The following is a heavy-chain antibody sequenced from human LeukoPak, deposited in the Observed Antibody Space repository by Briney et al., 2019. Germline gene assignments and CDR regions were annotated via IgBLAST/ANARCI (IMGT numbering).Heavy chain of an antibody. V-gene: IGHV3-74*01. J-gene: IGHJ6*03. CDR1: GFTFSSYW. CDR3: ASSYGDPRGYYYYYYMDV. Sequence: GGSLRLSCAASGFTFSSYWIHWVRQAPRKGLVWVSRINTDGSSISYADSVKGRFTISRDNAKDTLYVQMNSLRAQDTAVYYCASSYGDPRGYYYYYYMDVWGKGTTVTVSS. D-gene: IGHD4-17*01. CDR2: INTDGSSI.